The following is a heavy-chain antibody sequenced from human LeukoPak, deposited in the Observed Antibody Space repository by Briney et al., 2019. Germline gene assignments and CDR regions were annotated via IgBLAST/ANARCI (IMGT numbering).Heavy chain of an antibody. CDR3: ARGLYCSSNSCYKDY. V-gene: IGHV4-34*01. J-gene: IGHJ4*02. CDR1: GGSISSYY. D-gene: IGHD2-2*02. Sequence: ASETLSLTCTVSGGSISSYYWSWIRQPPGKGLEWIGEINHSGSADYNPSLKSRLTISVDRSKNQFSLKLSSVTAADTAVYYCARGLYCSSNSCYKDYWGEGTLVTVSS. CDR2: INHSGSA.